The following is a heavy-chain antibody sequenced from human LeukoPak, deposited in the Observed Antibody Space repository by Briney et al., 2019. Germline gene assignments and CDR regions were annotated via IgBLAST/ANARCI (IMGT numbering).Heavy chain of an antibody. Sequence: PGGSLRLSCAASGFTFDDYAMHWVRQAPGKGLEWVSGISWNSDIIGYAESVKGRFTISRDNAKNSLYLQMNSLRAEDMALYYCARDRGNQRGYYYYYMDIWGKGTTVTVSS. CDR1: GFTFDDYA. D-gene: IGHD1-14*01. CDR2: ISWNSDII. CDR3: ARDRGNQRGYYYYYMDI. J-gene: IGHJ6*03. V-gene: IGHV3-9*03.